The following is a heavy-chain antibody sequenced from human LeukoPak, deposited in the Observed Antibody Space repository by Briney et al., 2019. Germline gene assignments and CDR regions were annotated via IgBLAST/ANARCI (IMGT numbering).Heavy chain of an antibody. J-gene: IGHJ4*02. CDR3: TTAVACTNGVCDY. CDR2: IKSKTDGGTT. Sequence: PGGSLRLSCAASGFTFSNAWMSRVRQAPGKGLEWVGRIKSKTDGGTTDYAAPVKGRFTISRDDSKNTLYLQMNSLKTEDTAVYYCTTAVACTNGVCDYWGQGTLVTVSS. D-gene: IGHD2-8*01. CDR1: GFTFSNAW. V-gene: IGHV3-15*01.